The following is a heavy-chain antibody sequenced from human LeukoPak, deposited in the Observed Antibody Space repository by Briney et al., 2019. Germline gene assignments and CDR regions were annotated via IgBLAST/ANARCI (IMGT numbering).Heavy chain of an antibody. D-gene: IGHD3-10*01. CDR3: ARGVRRITMVRGVYNWFDP. Sequence: ASVKVSCKASGYTFTSYDISWVRQATGQGLEWMGWMNPNSGNTGYAQKFQGRVTMTRNTSISTAYMELSSLRSEDTAVYYCARGVRRITMVRGVYNWFDPWGQGTLVSVSS. CDR2: MNPNSGNT. V-gene: IGHV1-8*01. CDR1: GYTFTSYD. J-gene: IGHJ5*02.